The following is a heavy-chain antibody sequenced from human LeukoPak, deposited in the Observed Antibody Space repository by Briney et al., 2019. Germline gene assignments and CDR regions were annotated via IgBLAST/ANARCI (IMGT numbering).Heavy chain of an antibody. J-gene: IGHJ6*03. V-gene: IGHV3-48*01. CDR2: ISSSSSTI. Sequence: GGSLRLSCAASGFTFSSYSMNWVRQAPGKGLEWVSYISSSSSTIYYADSVKGRFTISRDNAKNSLYLQMNSLRAEDTAVYYCAREDYGSGYMDVWGKGTTVTVSS. D-gene: IGHD3-10*01. CDR1: GFTFSSYS. CDR3: AREDYGSGYMDV.